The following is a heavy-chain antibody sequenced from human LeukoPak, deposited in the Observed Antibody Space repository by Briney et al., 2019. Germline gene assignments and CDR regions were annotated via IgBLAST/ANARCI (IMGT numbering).Heavy chain of an antibody. CDR1: GFTFDDYA. D-gene: IGHD6-19*01. J-gene: IGHJ4*02. Sequence: HPGGSLRLSCAASGFTFDDYAMHWVRQAPGKGLGWVSGISWNSGSIGYADSVKGRFTISRDNAKNSLYLQMNSLRAEDMALYYCAKGLWLAVAGYFDYWGQGTLVTVSS. CDR2: ISWNSGSI. V-gene: IGHV3-9*03. CDR3: AKGLWLAVAGYFDY.